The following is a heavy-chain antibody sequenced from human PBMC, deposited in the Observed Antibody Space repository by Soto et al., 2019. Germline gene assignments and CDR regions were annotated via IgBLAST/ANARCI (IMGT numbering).Heavy chain of an antibody. V-gene: IGHV3-21*01. CDR1: GFTFRTYT. Sequence: GSLRLSCISSGFTFRTYTMNWVRQAPGKGLEWVSGIRGFSPYTFYAESVKGRFTISRDNAKNSVFLQMDSLRAEDTAVYYCARDRGYDAHDYYYNAMDVWGQGATGTVS. CDR2: IRGFSPYT. D-gene: IGHD3-10*01. CDR3: ARDRGYDAHDYYYNAMDV. J-gene: IGHJ6*02.